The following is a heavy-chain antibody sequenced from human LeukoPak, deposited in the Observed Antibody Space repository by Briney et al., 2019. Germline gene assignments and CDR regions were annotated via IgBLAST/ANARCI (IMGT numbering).Heavy chain of an antibody. J-gene: IGHJ1*01. CDR2: ISAYNGNT. CDR1: GYTFTSYG. V-gene: IGHV1-18*01. CDR3: ATGGRPITMIGDQH. Sequence: ASVKVSCKASGYTFTSYGISWVRQAPGQGLEWMGWISAYNGNTNYAQKLQGRVTMTEDTSTDTAYMELSSLRSEDTAVYYCATGGRPITMIGDQHWGQGTLVTVSS. D-gene: IGHD3-22*01.